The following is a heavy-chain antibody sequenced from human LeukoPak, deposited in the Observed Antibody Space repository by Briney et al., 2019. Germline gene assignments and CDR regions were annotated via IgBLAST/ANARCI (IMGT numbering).Heavy chain of an antibody. CDR1: GFTFSSYS. J-gene: IGHJ5*02. CDR3: ARSHGGNSGWFDP. Sequence: GGSLRLSCAASGFTFSSYSMNWVRQAPGKGLEWVSSISSSSSYIYYADSVKRRFTISRDNAKHSLYLQMNSLRAEDTAVYYCARSHGGNSGWFDPWGQGTLVTVSS. D-gene: IGHD4-23*01. CDR2: ISSSSSYI. V-gene: IGHV3-21*01.